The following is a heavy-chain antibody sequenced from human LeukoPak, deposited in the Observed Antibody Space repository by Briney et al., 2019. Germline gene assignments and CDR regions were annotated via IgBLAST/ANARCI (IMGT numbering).Heavy chain of an antibody. CDR2: IYHSGST. D-gene: IGHD3/OR15-3a*01. CDR3: ARQTGSGLFILP. CDR1: GGSISSYY. J-gene: IGHJ4*02. V-gene: IGHV4-59*04. Sequence: SETLSLTCTVSGGSISSYYWSWIRQPPGRGLEWIGSIYHSGSTYYNPSLKSRVTISVDTSKNQFSLRLTSVTAADTAVYYCARQTGSGLFILPGGQGTLVTVSS.